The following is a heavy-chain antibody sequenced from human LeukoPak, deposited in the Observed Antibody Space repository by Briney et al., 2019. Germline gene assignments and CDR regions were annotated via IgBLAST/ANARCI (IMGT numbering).Heavy chain of an antibody. CDR1: GGSISSGDYY. CDR2: IYYSGST. Sequence: SETLSLTCTVSGGSISSGDYYWSWIRQPPGKGLEWIGYIYYSGSTYYNPSLKSRVTISVDTSKNQFSLKLSSVTAADTAVYYCARVRIGGYYGSGSFDYWGQGTLVTVSS. CDR3: ARVRIGGYYGSGSFDY. J-gene: IGHJ4*02. D-gene: IGHD3-10*01. V-gene: IGHV4-30-4*01.